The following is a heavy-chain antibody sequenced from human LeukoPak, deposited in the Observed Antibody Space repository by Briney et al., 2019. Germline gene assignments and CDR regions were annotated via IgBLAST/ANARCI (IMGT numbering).Heavy chain of an antibody. CDR1: GYSFTSYW. D-gene: IGHD4-23*01. J-gene: IGHJ4*02. Sequence: GESLKISCKGSGYSFTSYWIGWVRQMPGKGLEWMGIIYPGDSDTRYSPSFQGQVTISADKSISTAYLQWSSLKASDTAMYYCARMGPYGGSGYYFDYWGQGTLVTVSS. V-gene: IGHV5-51*01. CDR2: IYPGDSDT. CDR3: ARMGPYGGSGYYFDY.